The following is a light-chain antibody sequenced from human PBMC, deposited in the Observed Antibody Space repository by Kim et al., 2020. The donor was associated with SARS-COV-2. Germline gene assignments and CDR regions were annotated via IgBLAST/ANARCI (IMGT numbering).Light chain of an antibody. J-gene: IGKJ2*01. CDR1: QSLLHGDRTTY. CDR2: LVS. Sequence: DIVMTQTPFSLSVTPGQPASISCKSTQSLLHGDRTTYLSWFLQKPGQPPQLLIYLVSNRFSGVPDRFSGSGSDTDFTLKISRVEAEDVGIYYCMQSIQFPHTFGQGTKLEIK. V-gene: IGKV2D-29*01. CDR3: MQSIQFPHT.